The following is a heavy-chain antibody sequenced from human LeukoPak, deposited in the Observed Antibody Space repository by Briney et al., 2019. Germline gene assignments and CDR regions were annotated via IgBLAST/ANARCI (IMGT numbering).Heavy chain of an antibody. V-gene: IGHV3-30-3*01. CDR1: GFTFSSYA. CDR2: ISYDGSNK. Sequence: GRSLRLSCAASGFTFSSYAMHWVRQAPGKGLEWVAVISYDGSNKYYAGSVKGRFTISRDNSKNTLYLQMHSLRAEDTAVYYCAREGIYGSGSADSFDIWGQGTMVTVSS. J-gene: IGHJ3*02. CDR3: AREGIYGSGSADSFDI. D-gene: IGHD3-10*01.